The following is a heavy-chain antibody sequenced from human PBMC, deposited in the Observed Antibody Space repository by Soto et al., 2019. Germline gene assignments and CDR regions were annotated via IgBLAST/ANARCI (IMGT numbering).Heavy chain of an antibody. CDR2: IWYDGSNK. CDR3: ARDTPYYYDSSGSPFDY. J-gene: IGHJ4*02. V-gene: IGHV3-33*01. CDR1: GFTFSSYG. D-gene: IGHD3-22*01. Sequence: GGSLRLSCAASGFTFSSYGMHWVRQAPGKGLEWVAVIWYDGSNKYYADSVKGRFTISRDNSKNTLYLQMKSLRAEDTAVYYCARDTPYYYDSSGSPFDYWGKGTLGTVSS.